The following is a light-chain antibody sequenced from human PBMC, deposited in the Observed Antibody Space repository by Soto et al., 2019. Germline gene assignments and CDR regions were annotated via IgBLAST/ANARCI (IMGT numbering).Light chain of an antibody. CDR3: SSYTSSSTVV. CDR1: SSDVGVYNY. CDR2: DVS. J-gene: IGLJ2*01. V-gene: IGLV2-14*01. Sequence: QSALTQPASVSGSPGQSITISCTGSSSDVGVYNYVSWYQQHPGKAPKLIIYDVSNRPSGVSNRFSGSKSGNTASLTISGLQAEDEADYYCSSYTSSSTVVFGGGIKLTVL.